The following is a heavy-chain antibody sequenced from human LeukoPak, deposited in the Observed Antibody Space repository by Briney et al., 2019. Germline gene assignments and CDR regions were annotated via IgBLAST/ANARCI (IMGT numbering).Heavy chain of an antibody. J-gene: IGHJ5*02. D-gene: IGHD6-19*01. Sequence: SETLSPTCAVYGGSFSGYYWSWIRQPPGKGLEWIGEINHSGSTNYNPSLKSRVTISVDTSKNQFSLKLSSVTAADTAVYYCARDGDPYSSGWYGDWFDPWGQGTLVTVSS. CDR2: INHSGST. V-gene: IGHV4-34*01. CDR3: ARDGDPYSSGWYGDWFDP. CDR1: GGSFSGYY.